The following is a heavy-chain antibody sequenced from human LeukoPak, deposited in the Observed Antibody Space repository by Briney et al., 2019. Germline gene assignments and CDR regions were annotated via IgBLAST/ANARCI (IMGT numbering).Heavy chain of an antibody. J-gene: IGHJ1*01. CDR2: INHSGST. V-gene: IGHV4-34*01. CDR1: GDSVSSYY. Sequence: PSGTLSLTCTVSGDSVSSYYWSWIRQPPGKGLEWIGEINHSGSTNYNPSLKSRVTISVDTSKNQFSLKLSSVTAADTAVYYCARAGIAAAGTIRGVKYFQHWGQGTLVTVSS. CDR3: ARAGIAAAGTIRGVKYFQH. D-gene: IGHD6-13*01.